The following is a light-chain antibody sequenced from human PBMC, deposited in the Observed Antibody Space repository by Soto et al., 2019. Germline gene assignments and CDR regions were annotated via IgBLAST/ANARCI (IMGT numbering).Light chain of an antibody. CDR3: QSYDSSLSDSI. J-gene: IGLJ2*01. Sequence: QLVLTQPPSVSGAPGQRVTISCTGSSSNIGAGYDVHWYQQLPGTAPKLLIYGNNNRPSGVPDRFSGSKSGTSASLAITGLQAEDEADYYCQSYDSSLSDSIFGGGTKVTVL. V-gene: IGLV1-40*01. CDR1: SSNIGAGYD. CDR2: GNN.